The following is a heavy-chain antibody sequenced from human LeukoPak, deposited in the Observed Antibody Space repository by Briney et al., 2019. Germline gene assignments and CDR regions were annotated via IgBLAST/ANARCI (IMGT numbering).Heavy chain of an antibody. CDR1: GYSFTSYW. V-gene: IGHV5-51*01. D-gene: IGHD3-22*01. CDR2: IYPGDSDT. CDR3: ARQDDSSGYYGSAFDY. Sequence: GESLKISCKGSGYSFTSYWIGWVRQMPGKGLEWMGIIYPGDSDTRYSPSFQGQVTISADKSISTAYLQWSSLKASDTAMYYCARQDDSSGYYGSAFDYWGQGTLVTVSS. J-gene: IGHJ4*02.